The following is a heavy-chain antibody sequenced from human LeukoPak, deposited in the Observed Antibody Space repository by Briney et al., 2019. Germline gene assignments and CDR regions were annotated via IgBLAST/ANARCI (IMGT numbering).Heavy chain of an antibody. V-gene: IGHV3-7*04. Sequence: AGGSLRLSCAASGFTASGNYLTWVRQAPGKGLEWVANIKQDGSKKSYVDSVKGRFTISRDNAKNSLYLQMNSLRAEDTAIYYCTRVGYIDEGIDYWGQGTLVTVSS. D-gene: IGHD5-24*01. CDR3: TRVGYIDEGIDY. CDR2: IKQDGSKK. J-gene: IGHJ4*02. CDR1: GFTASGNY.